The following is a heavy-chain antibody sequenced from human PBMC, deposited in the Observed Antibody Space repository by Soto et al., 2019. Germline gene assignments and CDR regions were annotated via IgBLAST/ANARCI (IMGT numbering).Heavy chain of an antibody. CDR1: GYSFTSLD. D-gene: IGHD1-26*01. Sequence: QVQLVQSGAEVRAPGASVKVSCKASGYSFTSLDINWVRQTAGQGLEWMGWMQPSTGRTGYAQKFQGRVTMTRDTSINTAYMELTTRTSDDTAFYYCARGVSAGVDYWGQGTLVTVSS. CDR3: ARGVSAGVDY. V-gene: IGHV1-8*01. CDR2: MQPSTGRT. J-gene: IGHJ4*02.